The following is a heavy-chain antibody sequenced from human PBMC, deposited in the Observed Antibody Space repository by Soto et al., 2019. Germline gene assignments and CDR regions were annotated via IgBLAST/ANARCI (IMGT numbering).Heavy chain of an antibody. J-gene: IGHJ5*02. CDR1: GGTFSSYA. CDR3: ARSLPDCGGDCYSGWFDP. CDR2: IIPIFGTA. D-gene: IGHD2-21*02. Sequence: QVQLVQSGAEVKKPGSSVKVSCKASGGTFSSYAIGWVRQAPGQGLEWMGGIIPIFGTANYAQKFQGRVTITADESTSTAYMELSSLRSEDTAVYYCARSLPDCGGDCYSGWFDPWGQGTLVTVSS. V-gene: IGHV1-69*12.